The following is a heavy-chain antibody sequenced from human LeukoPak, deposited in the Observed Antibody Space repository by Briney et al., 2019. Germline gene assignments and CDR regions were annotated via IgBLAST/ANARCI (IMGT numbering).Heavy chain of an antibody. V-gene: IGHV1-2*02. CDR1: GYTFTGYY. Sequence: GASVKVSCKASGYTFTGYYMHWVRQAPGQGLEWMGWINPNSGGTNYAQKFQGRVTMTRDTSISTAYMELSRPRSDDTAVYYCARPIAAAGQVDYWGQGTLVTVSS. D-gene: IGHD6-13*01. CDR2: INPNSGGT. J-gene: IGHJ4*02. CDR3: ARPIAAAGQVDY.